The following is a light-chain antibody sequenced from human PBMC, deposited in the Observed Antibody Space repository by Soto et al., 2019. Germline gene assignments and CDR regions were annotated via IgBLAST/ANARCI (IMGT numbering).Light chain of an antibody. CDR1: SSNIGAGYD. V-gene: IGLV1-40*01. CDR3: AAWDARLSGYV. J-gene: IGLJ1*01. CDR2: GNS. Sequence: QSVLTQPPSVSGAPGQRVTISCTGSSSNIGAGYDVHWYQQLPGTAPKLLIYGNSNRPSGVPDRFSGSKSGTSASLAITGLQAEDEADYYCAAWDARLSGYVFGTGTKLTVL.